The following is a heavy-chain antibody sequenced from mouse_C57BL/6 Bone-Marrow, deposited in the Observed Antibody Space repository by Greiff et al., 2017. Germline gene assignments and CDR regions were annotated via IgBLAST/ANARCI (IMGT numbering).Heavy chain of an antibody. J-gene: IGHJ1*03. V-gene: IGHV5-9-1*02. Sequence: EVMLVESGEGLVKPGGSLKLSCAASGFTFSSYAMSWVRQTPEKRLEWVAYISSGGDYIYYADTVKGRFTISRDNARNTLYLQMSSLESEDTAMYYCTRGAITTVVDFDVWGTGTTVTVAS. CDR2: ISSGGDYI. CDR1: GFTFSSYA. D-gene: IGHD1-1*01. CDR3: TRGAITTVVDFDV.